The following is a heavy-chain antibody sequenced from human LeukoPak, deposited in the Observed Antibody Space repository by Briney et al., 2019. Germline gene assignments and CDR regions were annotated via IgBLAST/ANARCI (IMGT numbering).Heavy chain of an antibody. CDR3: ARDSWDYIAMDV. V-gene: IGHV4-59*01. CDR2: VHHTGSA. J-gene: IGHJ6*02. CDR1: GISLSTYY. Sequence: SETLSLTCTVSGISLSTYYWSWVRQPPGKGLGWIGYVHHTGSADYNPSSKSRVTISLDMSKSQFSLKLTSATAADTAVYYCARDSWDYIAMDVWGPGTTVTVSS. D-gene: IGHD4/OR15-4a*01.